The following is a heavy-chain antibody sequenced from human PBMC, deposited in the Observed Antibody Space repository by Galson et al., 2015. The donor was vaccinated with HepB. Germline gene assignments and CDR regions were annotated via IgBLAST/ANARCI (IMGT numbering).Heavy chain of an antibody. V-gene: IGHV1-69*13. CDR3: ARDEVRGVYWHGMDV. CDR1: GGTFSSYA. J-gene: IGHJ6*02. Sequence: SVKVSCKASGGTFSSYAISWVRQAPGQGLEWMGGIIPIFGTANYAQKFQGRVTITADESTSTAYMELSSLRSEDAAVYYCARDEVRGVYWHGMDVWGQGTTVTVSS. CDR2: IIPIFGTA. D-gene: IGHD3-10*01.